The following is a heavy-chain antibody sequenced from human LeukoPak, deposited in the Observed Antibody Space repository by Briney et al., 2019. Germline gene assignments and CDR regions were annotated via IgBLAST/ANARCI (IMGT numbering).Heavy chain of an antibody. CDR3: ARLAGRTSSTNVDV. V-gene: IGHV4-34*01. Sequence: KPSETLSLTCGVYGGSLSGYYWSLIRQSAGKGLEWIGEIYYTGTTTSNPSLKSRVTISLDTSKNQFSLRLSSVTAADTAVYYCARLAGRTSSTNVDVWGKGTTVTVSS. D-gene: IGHD7-27*01. CDR1: GGSLSGYY. J-gene: IGHJ6*04. CDR2: IYYTGTT.